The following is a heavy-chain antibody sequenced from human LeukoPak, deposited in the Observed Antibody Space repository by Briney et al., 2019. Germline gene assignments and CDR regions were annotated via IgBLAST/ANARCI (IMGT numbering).Heavy chain of an antibody. CDR3: ARDGSSSAYYYDSFDI. CDR2: GYTSGGT. D-gene: IGHD3-22*01. Sequence: SETLSLTCTVSGGSISSGNYYWSWIRQPAGKGLEWSGRGYTSGGTNYNPSLKSRVTISVDTSKNQVSLKLSSVAAADTAVYYCARDGSSSAYYYDSFDIWGQGTMVTVSS. CDR1: GGSISSGNYY. V-gene: IGHV4-61*02. J-gene: IGHJ3*02.